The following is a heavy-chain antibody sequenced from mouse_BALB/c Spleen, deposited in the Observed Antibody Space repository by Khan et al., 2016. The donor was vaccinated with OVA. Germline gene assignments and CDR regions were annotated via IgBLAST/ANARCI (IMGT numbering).Heavy chain of an antibody. CDR1: GYTFTDFY. V-gene: IGHV1-77*01. D-gene: IGHD1-2*01. J-gene: IGHJ3*01. CDR2: ISPGSGDT. Sequence: QVQLQQSGTELARPGASVNLSCKASGYTFTDFYINWVKQRSGQGLEWIGEISPGSGDTYYNEKFKGKATLTADKSSSTAYMQFSSLTSEASAVYFCARRNYFGYTFAYWGQGTLVTGSA. CDR3: ARRNYFGYTFAY.